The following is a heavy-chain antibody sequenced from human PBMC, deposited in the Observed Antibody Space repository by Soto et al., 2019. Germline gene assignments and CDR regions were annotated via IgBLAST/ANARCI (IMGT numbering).Heavy chain of an antibody. CDR2: IYPGDSDT. Sequence: GESLKISCKGSGYSFTSYWIGWVRQMPGKGLEWMGIIYPGDSDTRYSPSFQGQVTISADESISTAYLQWSSLKASDTAMYYCARSAAAHYYYYYYGMDVWGQGTTVTVSS. CDR3: ARSAAAHYYYYYYGMDV. CDR1: GYSFTSYW. J-gene: IGHJ6*02. V-gene: IGHV5-51*01. D-gene: IGHD6-13*01.